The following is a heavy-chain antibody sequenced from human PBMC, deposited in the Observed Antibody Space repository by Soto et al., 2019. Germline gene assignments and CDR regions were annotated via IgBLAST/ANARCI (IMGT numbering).Heavy chain of an antibody. Sequence: GGSLRLSCAASGFTFSSYGMHWVRQAPGKGLEWVAVISYDGSNKYYADSVKGRFTISRDNSKNTLYLQMNSLRAEDTAVYYCAKDKEAGVAYYYGMDVWGQGTTVTVSS. CDR3: AKDKEAGVAYYYGMDV. J-gene: IGHJ6*02. V-gene: IGHV3-30*18. CDR1: GFTFSSYG. D-gene: IGHD3-3*01. CDR2: ISYDGSNK.